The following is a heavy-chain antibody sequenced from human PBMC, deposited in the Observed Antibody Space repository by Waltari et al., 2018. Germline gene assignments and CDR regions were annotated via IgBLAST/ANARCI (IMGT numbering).Heavy chain of an antibody. CDR2: IRYDGSNK. V-gene: IGHV3-30*02. Sequence: QVQLVESGGGVVQPGGSLRLSCAASGFTFSSYGLHWVRQAPGKGLEWVAFIRYDGSNKYYADSVKGRFTISRDNSKNTLYLQMNSLRAEDTAVYYCAKDWSPGTTHDAFDIWGQGTMVTVSS. CDR1: GFTFSSYG. D-gene: IGHD1-7*01. J-gene: IGHJ3*02. CDR3: AKDWSPGTTHDAFDI.